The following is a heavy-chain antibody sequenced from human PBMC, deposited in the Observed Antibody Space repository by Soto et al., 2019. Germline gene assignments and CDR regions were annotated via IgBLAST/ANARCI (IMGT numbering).Heavy chain of an antibody. V-gene: IGHV1-18*01. D-gene: IGHD3-3*01. Sequence: GASVKVSCKASGYTFTSYGISWVRQAPGQGLEWMGWISAYNGNTNYAQKLQGRVTMTTDTSTSTAYMELRSLRSDDTAVYYCARVELRFLEWLLGSNWFEPWGQGTLVTVSS. CDR2: ISAYNGNT. CDR3: ARVELRFLEWLLGSNWFEP. J-gene: IGHJ5*02. CDR1: GYTFTSYG.